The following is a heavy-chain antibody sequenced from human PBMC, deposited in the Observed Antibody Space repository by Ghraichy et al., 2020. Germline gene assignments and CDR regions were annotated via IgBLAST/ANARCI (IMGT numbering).Heavy chain of an antibody. CDR3: ARVGSIGSPLA. CDR1: GFSFSRFS. D-gene: IGHD1-26*01. V-gene: IGHV3-48*02. CDR2: ISGSGTNK. J-gene: IGHJ5*02. Sequence: GGSLRLSCAASGFSFSRFSMNWVRQAPGKGLVWVSYISGSGTNKQYADSVKGRFTISRDNAKDSVYLQMDSLRDEDTAVYYCARVGSIGSPLAWGQGPLVTVSS.